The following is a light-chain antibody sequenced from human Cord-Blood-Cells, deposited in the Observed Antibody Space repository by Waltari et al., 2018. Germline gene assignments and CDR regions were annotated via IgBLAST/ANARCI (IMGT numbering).Light chain of an antibody. CDR3: CSYAGSSTLV. CDR1: SSAVGSYNI. J-gene: IGLJ2*01. V-gene: IGLV2-23*02. Sequence: QSALTQPASVAASPGQPITISCTGTSSAVGSYNIFSWYQQHPGKAPKLMIYEVSKRPSGVSNRFSGSKSGNTASLTISGLQAEDEADYYCCSYAGSSTLVFGGGTKLTVL. CDR2: EVS.